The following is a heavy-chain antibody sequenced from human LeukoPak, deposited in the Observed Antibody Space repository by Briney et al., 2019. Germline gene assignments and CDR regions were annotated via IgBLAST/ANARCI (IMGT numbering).Heavy chain of an antibody. V-gene: IGHV1-69*04. D-gene: IGHD4-11*01. CDR3: ARDSNPHNQPDPYYYYYYYMDV. Sequence: GASVKVSCKASGGTFSSYAISWVRQAPGQGLEWMGRIIPILGIANYAQKFQGRVTITADESTSTAYMELSSLRSEDTAVYYCARDSNPHNQPDPYYYYYYYMDVWGKGTTVTVSS. J-gene: IGHJ6*03. CDR1: GGTFSSYA. CDR2: IIPILGIA.